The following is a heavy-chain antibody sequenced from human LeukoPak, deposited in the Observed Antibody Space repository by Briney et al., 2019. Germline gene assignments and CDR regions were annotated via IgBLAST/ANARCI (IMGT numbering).Heavy chain of an antibody. CDR3: ARFGYVAAVDV. J-gene: IGHJ4*02. D-gene: IGHD2-15*01. V-gene: IGHV3-7*01. CDR2: INPAGSET. CDR1: GFTFSSYA. Sequence: GGSLRLSCEVSGFTFSSYAMSWVRQAPGTGLEWVANINPAGSETYYVDPVKGRFSISRDNAKNLVYLQMNSLRAEDTAVYHCARFGYVAAVDVWGQGTPVTVSS.